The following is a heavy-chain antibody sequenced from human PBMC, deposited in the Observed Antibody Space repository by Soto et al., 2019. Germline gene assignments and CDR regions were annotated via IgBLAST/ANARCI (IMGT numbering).Heavy chain of an antibody. D-gene: IGHD2-15*01. J-gene: IGHJ4*02. CDR1: GFTFSSYS. Sequence: EVQLVESGGGLVKPGGSLRLSCAASGFTFSSYSMNWVPQAPGRGLEWVSSISSSSSYIYFADPVKGRFTIARDNPKNSLYLKMNNRGAEDTGVYYCAREQGLGYCSGGSCYAVEPSVCDYWGQGTLVTVSS. V-gene: IGHV3-21*01. CDR2: ISSSSSYI. CDR3: AREQGLGYCSGGSCYAVEPSVCDY.